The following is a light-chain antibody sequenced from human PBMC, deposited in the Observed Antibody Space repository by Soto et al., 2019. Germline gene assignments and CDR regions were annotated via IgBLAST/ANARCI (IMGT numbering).Light chain of an antibody. CDR2: DAS. Sequence: DVHMSQSPSSLSASVGYRFTITCRASQSVSSWLAWYQQKPGYAPKLLIYDASTLESGVPSRFRGSGSGTEFILTITSLQPDDLETYYCQQYSTSPRTFGLGTKVDIK. CDR1: QSVSSW. CDR3: QQYSTSPRT. J-gene: IGKJ1*01. V-gene: IGKV1-5*01.